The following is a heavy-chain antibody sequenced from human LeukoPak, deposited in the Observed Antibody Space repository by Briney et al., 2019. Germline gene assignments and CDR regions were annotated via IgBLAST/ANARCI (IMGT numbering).Heavy chain of an antibody. J-gene: IGHJ6*02. CDR3: ARGTPSSSGWLYYGMDV. Sequence: GGSLRLSCAASGFTFSSYGMHWVRQAPGKGLEWVAVISYDGSNKYYADSVKGRFTISRDNSKNTLYLQMNSLRAEDTAVYYCARGTPSSSGWLYYGMDVGGQGTTVTVSS. V-gene: IGHV3-30*03. CDR1: GFTFSSYG. D-gene: IGHD6-19*01. CDR2: ISYDGSNK.